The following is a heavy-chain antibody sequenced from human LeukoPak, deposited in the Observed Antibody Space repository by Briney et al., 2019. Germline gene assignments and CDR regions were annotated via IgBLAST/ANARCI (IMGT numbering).Heavy chain of an antibody. D-gene: IGHD3-22*01. V-gene: IGHV4-39*07. J-gene: IGHJ3*02. CDR1: GDSISSSNYF. CDR3: ARSPLNYYDSSGPDAFDI. CDR2: IYYSGST. Sequence: SEALSLTCTVSGDSISSSNYFWGWIRQPPGKGLEWIGSIYYSGSTYYNPSLKSRVTISVDTSKNQFSLKLSSVTAADTAVYYCARSPLNYYDSSGPDAFDIWGQGTMVTVSS.